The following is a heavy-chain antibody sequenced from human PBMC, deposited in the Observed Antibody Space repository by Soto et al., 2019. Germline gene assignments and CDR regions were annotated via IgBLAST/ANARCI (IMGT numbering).Heavy chain of an antibody. D-gene: IGHD6-19*01. CDR3: ARHLYTNGWPNWFDP. CDR1: GGSVISDSYY. J-gene: IGHJ5*02. V-gene: IGHV4-39*01. CDR2: IYYSGRT. Sequence: QLQLQESGPGLVKPSETLSLTCTVSGGSVISDSYYWGWIRQPPGKGLEWIGSIYYSGRTHYNPSLKSRVTISVDTSRNQFSLKLSSVTAADSAMYYCARHLYTNGWPNWFDPWGPGTLVTVSS.